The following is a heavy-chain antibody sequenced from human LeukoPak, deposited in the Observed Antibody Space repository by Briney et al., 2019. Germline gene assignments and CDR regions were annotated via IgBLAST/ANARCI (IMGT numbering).Heavy chain of an antibody. Sequence: GGSLRLSCAASGFIFSPYAMSWVRQAPGKGLEWVAGIAGGDDRFYADSVEGRFSISRDNSKNTVDLQMNSLRAEDTAVYYCARAGSHRNSGYDYWGQGTLVTVSS. J-gene: IGHJ4*02. CDR3: ARAGSHRNSGYDY. CDR2: IAGGDDR. CDR1: GFIFSPYA. D-gene: IGHD5-12*01. V-gene: IGHV3-23*01.